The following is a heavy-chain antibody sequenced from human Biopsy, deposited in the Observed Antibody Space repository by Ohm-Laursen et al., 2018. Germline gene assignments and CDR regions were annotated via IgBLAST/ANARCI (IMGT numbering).Heavy chain of an antibody. D-gene: IGHD3-16*02. Sequence: GSLRLSCSASGFTFSTYTMNWVRQAPGKGLEWVSCISSRKNYIYYTDSVKGRFTISRDNAKNSLYRQMSSLRAEDTAVYYCARSYFWGSYRSPYFDSWGQGTLVAVSS. J-gene: IGHJ4*02. CDR3: ARSYFWGSYRSPYFDS. V-gene: IGHV3-21*01. CDR1: GFTFSTYT. CDR2: ISSRKNYI.